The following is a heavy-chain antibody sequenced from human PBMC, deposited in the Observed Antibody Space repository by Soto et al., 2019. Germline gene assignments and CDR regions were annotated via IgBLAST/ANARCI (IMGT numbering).Heavy chain of an antibody. J-gene: IGHJ3*02. Sequence: QVQLQESGPGLVKPSGTLSLTCAVSGGSISSSNWWSWVRQPPGKGLEWIGEIYHSGSTNYNPSLKSRVTISVDKSKNQCSLKLSSVTAADTAVYYCARDGADTMMLPRSRAFDIWGQGTMVTVSS. CDR1: GGSISSSNW. CDR3: ARDGADTMMLPRSRAFDI. CDR2: IYHSGST. V-gene: IGHV4-4*02. D-gene: IGHD3-22*01.